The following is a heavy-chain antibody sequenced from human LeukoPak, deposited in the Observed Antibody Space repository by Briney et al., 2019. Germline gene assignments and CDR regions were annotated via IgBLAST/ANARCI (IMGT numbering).Heavy chain of an antibody. V-gene: IGHV1-69*13. D-gene: IGHD6-19*01. CDR1: GGTFSSYA. Sequence: ASVKVSCKASGGTFSSYAISWVRQAPGQGLEWMGGIIPIFGTANYAQKFQGRVTITADESTSTAYMELSSLRSEDTVVYYCASTHKSYSSGWPRSLYYYYYGMDVWGQGTTVTVSS. CDR3: ASTHKSYSSGWPRSLYYYYYGMDV. CDR2: IIPIFGTA. J-gene: IGHJ6*02.